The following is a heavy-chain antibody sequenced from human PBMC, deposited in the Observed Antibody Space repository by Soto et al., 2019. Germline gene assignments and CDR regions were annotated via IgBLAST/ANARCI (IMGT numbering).Heavy chain of an antibody. Sequence: PSETLSLTCAVYGGSFSGYYWSWIRQPPGKGLEWIGEINHSGSTNYNPSLKSRVTISVDTPKNQFSLKLSSVTAADTAVYYCARDTGYSSSWYYYYYGMDVWGQGTTVTVSS. CDR3: ARDTGYSSSWYYYYYGMDV. D-gene: IGHD6-13*01. CDR2: INHSGST. J-gene: IGHJ6*02. V-gene: IGHV4-34*01. CDR1: GGSFSGYY.